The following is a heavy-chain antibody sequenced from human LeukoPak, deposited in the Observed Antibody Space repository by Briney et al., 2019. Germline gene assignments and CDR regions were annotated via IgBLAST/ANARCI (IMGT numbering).Heavy chain of an antibody. D-gene: IGHD2-15*01. J-gene: IGHJ4*02. Sequence: GGSLRLSCAASGFTFSTYAMSWVRQAPGKGLEWVSAISGSGDSTYYADSVKGRFTISRDNAKNSLYLQMNSLRAEDTAVYYCARRVAIGYFDYWGQGTLVTVSS. CDR3: ARRVAIGYFDY. CDR1: GFTFSTYA. CDR2: ISGSGDST. V-gene: IGHV3-23*01.